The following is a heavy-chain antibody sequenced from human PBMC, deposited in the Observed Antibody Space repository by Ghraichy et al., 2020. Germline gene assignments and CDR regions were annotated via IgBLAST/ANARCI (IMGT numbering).Heavy chain of an antibody. CDR2: ISGSGNNP. CDR1: GFTFANSV. V-gene: IGHV3-23*01. J-gene: IGHJ6*02. Sequence: GGSLRLSCVASGFTFANSVMTWVRQSPGKGLEWVSSISGSGNNPSYADSVKGRFTISRDNSKNTLYLQMTTLRAEDAAVYYCAKPDPRLGITGWAYNMDVWGQGTTVTVSS. D-gene: IGHD3-9*01. CDR3: AKPDPRLGITGWAYNMDV.